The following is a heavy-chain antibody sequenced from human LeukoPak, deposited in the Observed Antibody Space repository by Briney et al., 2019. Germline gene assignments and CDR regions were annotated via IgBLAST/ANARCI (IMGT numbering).Heavy chain of an antibody. CDR2: INSDGSST. D-gene: IGHD1-26*01. Sequence: GRSLRLSCTVSGFTFGDYALSWVRQAPGKGLVWVSRINSDGSSTSYADSVKGRFTISRDNAKNTLYLQMNSLRAEDTAVYYCASGKSRDYWGQGTLVTVSS. J-gene: IGHJ4*02. V-gene: IGHV3-74*01. CDR3: ASGKSRDY. CDR1: GFTFGDYA.